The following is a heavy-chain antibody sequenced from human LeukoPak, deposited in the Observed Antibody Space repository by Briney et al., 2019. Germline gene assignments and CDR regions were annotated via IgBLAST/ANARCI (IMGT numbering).Heavy chain of an antibody. CDR3: ARHTLYGYYYMDV. D-gene: IGHD4-17*01. CDR1: GGSFSGYY. CDR2: INHSGST. J-gene: IGHJ6*03. Sequence: SETLSLTCAVYGGSFSGYYWIWIRQPPGKGLEWIGEINHSGSTNYNPSLKSRVTISVDTSRNQFSLKLSSVTAADTAVYYCARHTLYGYYYMDVWGKGTTVTISS. V-gene: IGHV4-34*01.